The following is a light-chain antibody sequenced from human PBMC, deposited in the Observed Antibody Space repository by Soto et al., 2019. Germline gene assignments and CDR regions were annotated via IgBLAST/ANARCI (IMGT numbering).Light chain of an antibody. V-gene: IGKV3-11*01. J-gene: IGKJ4*01. CDR3: QQRSNWPALT. CDR1: QSVSSY. Sequence: EIVLTQSPATLSLSPGERATLACRASQSVSSYLAWYQQKPGQAPMLLIYDASNRATGIPARFSGSGSGTDFTLTISSLEPEDFAVYCCQQRSNWPALTFGGGTKVEIK. CDR2: DAS.